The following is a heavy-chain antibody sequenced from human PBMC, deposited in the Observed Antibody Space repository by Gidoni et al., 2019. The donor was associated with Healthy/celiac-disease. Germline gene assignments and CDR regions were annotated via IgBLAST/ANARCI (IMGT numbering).Heavy chain of an antibody. Sequence: EVQLVESGGGLNQLGGSLRLSRVASGFTGSRNYMSWVRHAPGKGLEWGSVIYIVCSTYYADSVKGRFTISRDNSKNTLYLQMNSLRAEDTAVYDCARRQWTRIVGAKDYFDYWGQGTLVTVSS. CDR3: ARRQWTRIVGAKDYFDY. CDR1: GFTGSRNY. D-gene: IGHD1-26*01. CDR2: IYIVCST. V-gene: IGHV3-53*01. J-gene: IGHJ4*02.